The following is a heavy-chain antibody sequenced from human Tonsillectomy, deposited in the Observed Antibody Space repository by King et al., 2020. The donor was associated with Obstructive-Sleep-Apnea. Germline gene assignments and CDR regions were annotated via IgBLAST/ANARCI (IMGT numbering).Heavy chain of an antibody. CDR2: ISYDGSNK. J-gene: IGHJ6*02. V-gene: IGHV3-30*04. Sequence: VQLVESGGGVVQPGRSLRLSCAASGFTFSSYAMYWVRQAPGKGLEWVAVISYDGSNKYYAVSVKGRFTISSDNSKNTLYLQMNILRAEDTAVYYCARDFVMVRGANYYYYGMDVWGQGTTVTVSS. CDR3: ARDFVMVRGANYYYYGMDV. CDR1: GFTFSSYA. D-gene: IGHD3-10*01.